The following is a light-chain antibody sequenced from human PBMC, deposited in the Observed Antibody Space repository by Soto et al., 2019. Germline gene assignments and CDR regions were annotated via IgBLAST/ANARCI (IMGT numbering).Light chain of an antibody. J-gene: IGLJ2*01. CDR3: SSYTRSSTLYVV. CDR2: DVS. Sequence: QSALTQPASVSVSPGQSATISCRGTSSDVGGYNYVYWYQQQPGKAPKYMIYDVSNRPSGVSNRFSGSKSADTAALTISGLQAEDEADDYCSSYTRSSTLYVVFGGGTKLTVL. CDR1: SSDVGGYNY. V-gene: IGLV2-14*01.